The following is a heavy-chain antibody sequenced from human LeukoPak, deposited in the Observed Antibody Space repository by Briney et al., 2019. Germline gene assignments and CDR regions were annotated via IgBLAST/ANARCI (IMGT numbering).Heavy chain of an antibody. CDR3: ARGDNYYDSSGYYPNWFDP. Sequence: SVKVSCTASGGTFSSYAISWVRQAPGQGLEWMGGIIPIFGTANYAQKFQGRVTITADESTSTAYMELSSLRSEDTAVYYCARGDNYYDSSGYYPNWFDPWGQGTLVTVSS. V-gene: IGHV1-69*13. D-gene: IGHD3-22*01. CDR2: IIPIFGTA. CDR1: GGTFSSYA. J-gene: IGHJ5*02.